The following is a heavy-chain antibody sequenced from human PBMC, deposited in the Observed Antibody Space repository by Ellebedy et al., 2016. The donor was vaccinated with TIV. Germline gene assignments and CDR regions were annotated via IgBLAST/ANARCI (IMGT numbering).Heavy chain of an antibody. CDR1: GFTFNIYG. V-gene: IGHV3-33*01. Sequence: GESLKISXAASGFTFNIYGMYWVRQAPGKGLEWVAVVWYHGTNKYYTDSLKGRFTISRDSSQNTLYLQMDSLRAEDTAVYYCARGGRFGAPRDMDVWGKGTTVIVSS. CDR3: ARGGRFGAPRDMDV. D-gene: IGHD3-3*01. J-gene: IGHJ6*03. CDR2: VWYHGTNK.